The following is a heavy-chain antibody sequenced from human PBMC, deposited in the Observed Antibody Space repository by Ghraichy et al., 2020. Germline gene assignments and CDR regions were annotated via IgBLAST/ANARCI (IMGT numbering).Heavy chain of an antibody. CDR1: GFTFSRYD. J-gene: IGHJ6*02. CDR3: TRDPPDGWSPGMDV. Sequence: LTCAASGFTFSRYDMHWVRQAKGKGLEWVSAIGTLSDTFYPGSVKGRFTISRDNAKNSLYLQMNSLRAEDTAVYYCTRDPPDGWSPGMDVWGQGTTVTVSS. V-gene: IGHV3-13*01. CDR2: IGTLSDT. D-gene: IGHD6-19*01.